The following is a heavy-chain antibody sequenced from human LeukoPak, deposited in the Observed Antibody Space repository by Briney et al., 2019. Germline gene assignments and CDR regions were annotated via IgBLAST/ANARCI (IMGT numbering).Heavy chain of an antibody. CDR1: GFTFGDYA. Sequence: PGGSLRLSCTASGFTFGDYAMSWVRQAPGKGLEWVGFIRSKAYGGTTEYAASVKGRFTISRDDSKSIAYLQMNSLKTEDTAVYYCTRDPEKQGFDYWGQGTLVTVSS. V-gene: IGHV3-49*04. J-gene: IGHJ4*02. CDR2: IRSKAYGGTT. CDR3: TRDPEKQGFDY.